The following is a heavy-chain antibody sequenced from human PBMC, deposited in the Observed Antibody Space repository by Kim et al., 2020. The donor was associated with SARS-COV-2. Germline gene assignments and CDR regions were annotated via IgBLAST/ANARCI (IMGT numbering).Heavy chain of an antibody. CDR2: ISGSGGST. CDR1: GFTFSSYA. D-gene: IGHD3-10*01. J-gene: IGHJ5*02. V-gene: IGHV3-23*01. Sequence: GGSLRLSCAASGFTFSSYAMSWVRQAPGKGLEWVSAISGSGGSTYYADSVKGRFAISRDNSKNTLYLQMNSLRAEDTAVYYCAKGQTSIDEYYYGSGSPRYNWFDPWGQGTLVTVSS. CDR3: AKGQTSIDEYYYGSGSPRYNWFDP.